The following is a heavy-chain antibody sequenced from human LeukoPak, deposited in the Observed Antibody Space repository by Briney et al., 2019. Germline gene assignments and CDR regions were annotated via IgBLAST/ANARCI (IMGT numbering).Heavy chain of an antibody. CDR3: AREYWKDRPITSNWFDP. V-gene: IGHV1-46*01. J-gene: IGHJ5*02. D-gene: IGHD1-1*01. CDR1: GYTFTSYY. CDR2: INPSGGST. Sequence: ASVNVSCEASGYTFTSYYMHWVRQAPGQGLEWMGIINPSGGSTSYAQKFQGRVTMTRDTSTSTVYMELSSLRSEDTAVYYCAREYWKDRPITSNWFDPWGQGTLVTVSS.